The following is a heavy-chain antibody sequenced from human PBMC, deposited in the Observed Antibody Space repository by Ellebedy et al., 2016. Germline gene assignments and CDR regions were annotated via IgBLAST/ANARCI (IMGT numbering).Heavy chain of an antibody. J-gene: IGHJ4*02. Sequence: GGSLRLXXAASGFTFSSYAMHWVRQAPGKGLEWVAVISYDGSNKYYADSVKGRFTISRDNSKNTLYLQMNSLRAEDTAVYYCAKDIQEYYYGSGSYSHWGQGTLVTVSS. V-gene: IGHV3-30-3*01. D-gene: IGHD3-10*01. CDR1: GFTFSSYA. CDR2: ISYDGSNK. CDR3: AKDIQEYYYGSGSYSH.